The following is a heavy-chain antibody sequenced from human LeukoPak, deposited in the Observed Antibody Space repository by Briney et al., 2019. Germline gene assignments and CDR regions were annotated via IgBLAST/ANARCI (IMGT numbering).Heavy chain of an antibody. CDR2: IISDGSST. CDR1: GFTFSTYW. J-gene: IGHJ4*02. V-gene: IGHV3-74*01. CDR3: VREPRVPLHPYSSGVFDN. Sequence: GGSLRLSCAASGFTFSTYWMHWVRQAPGKGLMWVSRIISDGSSTSYADSVKGRFTISRDNAKNTLYLQMSSLRAEDTALYYCVREPRVPLHPYSSGVFDNWGQGTLVTVSS. D-gene: IGHD6-19*01.